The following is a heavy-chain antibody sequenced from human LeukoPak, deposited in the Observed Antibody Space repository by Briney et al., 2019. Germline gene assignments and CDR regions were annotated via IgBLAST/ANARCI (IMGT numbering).Heavy chain of an antibody. Sequence: PSETLSLTCAVSGGSISSSNWWSWVRQPPGKGLEWIGEIYHSGSTNYNPSLKSRVTISVDKSKNQFSLKLSSVTAADTAVYYCARDGTGHYYDSSGYFDYWGQGTLVTVSS. J-gene: IGHJ4*02. CDR3: ARDGTGHYYDSSGYFDY. D-gene: IGHD3-22*01. CDR1: GGSISSSNW. CDR2: IYHSGST. V-gene: IGHV4-4*02.